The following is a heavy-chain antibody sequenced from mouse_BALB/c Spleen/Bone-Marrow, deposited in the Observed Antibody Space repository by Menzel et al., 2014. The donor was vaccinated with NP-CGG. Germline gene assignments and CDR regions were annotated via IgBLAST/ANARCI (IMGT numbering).Heavy chain of an antibody. J-gene: IGHJ4*01. CDR2: IDPANGNT. D-gene: IGHD1-2*01. CDR1: GFNIXDAY. CDR3: AEITTAAYYVMDY. Sequence: VQLQQSGAELVKPGASVKLSCTASGFNIXDAYMHWVKQRPEQGLEWIGRIDPANGNTKYDPKFQGKATITAGTSSNTAYLQLSSLTSEDTAVYYCAEITTAAYYVMDYWGQGTSVTVSS. V-gene: IGHV14-3*02.